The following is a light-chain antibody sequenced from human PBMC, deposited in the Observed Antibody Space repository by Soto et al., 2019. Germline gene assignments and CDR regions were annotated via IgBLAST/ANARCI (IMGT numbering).Light chain of an antibody. CDR3: QPSYSTTWT. CDR2: AAS. J-gene: IGKJ1*01. CDR1: QGISTY. V-gene: IGKV1-39*01. Sequence: DIQMTQSPSSLSASVGDRVTITCRASQGISTYLNCYQQKPGKAPKLLIYAASSLQSGVTSRFSGSGSETDFTLTISSLQPEDFATYSCQPSYSTTWTLCQGTKVEIK.